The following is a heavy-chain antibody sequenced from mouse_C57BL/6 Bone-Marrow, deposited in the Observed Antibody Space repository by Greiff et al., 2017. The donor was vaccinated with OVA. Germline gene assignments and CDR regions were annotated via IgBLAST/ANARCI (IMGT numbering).Heavy chain of an antibody. J-gene: IGHJ1*03. D-gene: IGHD2-5*01. CDR3: ASSYYSNYGYFDV. V-gene: IGHV1-50*01. CDR1: GYTFTSYW. Sequence: VQLQQPGAELVKPGASVKLSCKASGYTFTSYWMQWVKQRPGQGLEWIGEIDPSDSYTNYNQKFKGKATLTVDTSSRTAYMQLSSLTSEDSAVYYCASSYYSNYGYFDVWGTGTTVTVSS. CDR2: IDPSDSYT.